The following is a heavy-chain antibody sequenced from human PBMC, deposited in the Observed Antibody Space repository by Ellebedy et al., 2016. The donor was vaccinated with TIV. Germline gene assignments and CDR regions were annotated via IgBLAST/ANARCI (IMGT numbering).Heavy chain of an antibody. J-gene: IGHJ6*02. D-gene: IGHD4-23*01. CDR3: ARDTEATTGGRDYNYYGMDV. Sequence: SETLSLTCTVSGGSISPYYWSWIRQSPGKGLEWIGYVYYSGSTNYNPSLRSRVTISVDTSKKQFSLKLTSVTPADTAVYYCARDTEATTGGRDYNYYGMDVWGQGTTVTVS. CDR2: VYYSGST. V-gene: IGHV4-59*01. CDR1: GGSISPYY.